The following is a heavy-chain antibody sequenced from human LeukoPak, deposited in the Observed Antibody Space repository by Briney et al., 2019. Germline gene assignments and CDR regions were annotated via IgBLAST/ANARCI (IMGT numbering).Heavy chain of an antibody. V-gene: IGHV4-59*08. CDR2: IYYSETT. Sequence: SETLSFTCTGSGYSISTYYWSWIRQPPGKGLEWIGYIYYSETTNYNPSLKSRVTISVDTSKNEASLKLSSVTAADTAVYYCARGPEDYFDYWGQGTLVTVSS. J-gene: IGHJ4*02. CDR3: ARGPEDYFDY. CDR1: GYSISTYY.